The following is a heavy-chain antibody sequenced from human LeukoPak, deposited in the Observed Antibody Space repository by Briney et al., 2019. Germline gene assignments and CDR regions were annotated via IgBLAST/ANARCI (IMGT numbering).Heavy chain of an antibody. V-gene: IGHV4-34*01. Sequence: SETLSLTCSVSTGSVNSGVYYWGWVRQPPGKGLEWIGEINHSGSTNYNPSLKSRVTISVDTSKNQFSLKLSSVTAADTAVYYCARGTIYFDWLIPQDQPSYYYYGMDVWGQGTTVTVSS. CDR2: INHSGST. CDR1: TGSVNSGVYY. J-gene: IGHJ6*02. CDR3: ARGTIYFDWLIPQDQPSYYYYGMDV. D-gene: IGHD3-9*01.